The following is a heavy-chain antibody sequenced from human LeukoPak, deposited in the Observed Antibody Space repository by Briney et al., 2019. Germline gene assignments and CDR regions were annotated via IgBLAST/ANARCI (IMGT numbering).Heavy chain of an antibody. V-gene: IGHV4-34*01. Sequence: SETLSLTCAVYGGSFSGYYWSWIRQPPGKGLEWIGEINHSGSTNYNPSLKSRVTISVDTSKNQFSLKLSSVTAADTAVYYCAGHGNGDTAMVIPAKYYFDYWGQGTLVTVSS. J-gene: IGHJ4*02. CDR1: GGSFSGYY. CDR3: AGHGNGDTAMVIPAKYYFDY. CDR2: INHSGST. D-gene: IGHD5-18*01.